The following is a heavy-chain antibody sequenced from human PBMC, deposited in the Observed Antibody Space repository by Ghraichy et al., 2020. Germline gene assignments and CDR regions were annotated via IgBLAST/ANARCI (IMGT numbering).Heavy chain of an antibody. D-gene: IGHD6-13*01. J-gene: IGHJ4*02. V-gene: IGHV4-31*03. CDR1: GGSISVGGYY. Sequence: LSLTCTVSGGSISVGGYYWSWIRQHPGKGLEWIGCIYYSGNTYYNPSLKSRVTISVDTSKNQFSLKLSSVTAADTAVYYCAREPLGYNYFDYWGQGTLVTVSS. CDR3: AREPLGYNYFDY. CDR2: IYYSGNT.